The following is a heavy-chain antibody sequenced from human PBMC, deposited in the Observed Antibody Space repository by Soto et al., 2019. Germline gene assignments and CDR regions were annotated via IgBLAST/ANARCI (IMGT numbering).Heavy chain of an antibody. V-gene: IGHV1-69*01. CDR3: ARSCSGGSCSSGYYYYGMDV. CDR1: GGTFSSYA. CDR2: IIPIFGTA. Sequence: QVQLVQSGAEVKKPGSSVKVSCKASGGTFSSYAISWVRQAPGQGLEWMGGIIPIFGTANYAQKFQGRVTITADEPTSTAYMELSSLRSEDTAVYYCARSCSGGSCSSGYYYYGMDVWGQGTTVTVSS. D-gene: IGHD2-15*01. J-gene: IGHJ6*02.